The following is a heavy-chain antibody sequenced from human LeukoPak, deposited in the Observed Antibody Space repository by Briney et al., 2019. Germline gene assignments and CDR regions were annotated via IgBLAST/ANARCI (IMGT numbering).Heavy chain of an antibody. CDR1: EFTFGDYA. V-gene: IGHV3-43D*03. Sequence: GGSLRLSCAASEFTFGDYAMHWVRQAPGKGLEWVSLINWDGTTTYYADSVKGRFTISRDNSKDSLYLQMNSLRAEDTALYYCAKANRRYFDLWGRGTLVTVSS. J-gene: IGHJ2*01. CDR3: AKANRRYFDL. CDR2: INWDGTTT. D-gene: IGHD2/OR15-2a*01.